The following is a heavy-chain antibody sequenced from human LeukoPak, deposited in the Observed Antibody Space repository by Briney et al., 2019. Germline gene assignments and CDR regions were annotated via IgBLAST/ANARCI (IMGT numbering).Heavy chain of an antibody. J-gene: IGHJ4*02. CDR1: GFSVGSND. V-gene: IGHV3-66*01. Sequence: PGGSLRLSCAASGFSVGSNDINWVHQAPGKGLVWVSVIYSGGRTYYADSVKGRFTISRDSSENTLHLQINSLRAEDTAVYYCARGAGTGGGYWSSPPSHFDCWGQGTLVTVSS. D-gene: IGHD1-26*01. CDR2: IYSGGRT. CDR3: ARGAGTGGGYWSSPPSHFDC.